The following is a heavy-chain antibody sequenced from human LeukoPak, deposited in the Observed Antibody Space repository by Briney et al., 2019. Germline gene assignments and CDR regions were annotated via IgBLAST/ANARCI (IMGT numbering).Heavy chain of an antibody. CDR1: GYTFTSYY. V-gene: IGHV1-46*01. D-gene: IGHD4-17*01. J-gene: IGHJ4*02. Sequence: ASVKVSCKASGYTFTSYYIHWVRQAPGQGLEWIGIISPSGGSTSYAQKFQGRVTMTRDTSTSTVYMELRSLRSEDTAVYYCARTYGDYPNYYFDYWGQGTLVTVSS. CDR2: ISPSGGST. CDR3: ARTYGDYPNYYFDY.